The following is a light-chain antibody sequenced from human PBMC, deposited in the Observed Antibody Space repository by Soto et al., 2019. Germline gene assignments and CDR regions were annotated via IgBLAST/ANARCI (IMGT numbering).Light chain of an antibody. CDR3: QQYNYYWT. Sequence: IHMTQSPSTLSASVGDTVTITCRASQNINRWLAWYKHKPGQAPKPLIYNASILKSGVPSIFIGNASGTQFTLTISGLQPGDSATYFWQQYNYYWTFGQGTKVEVK. CDR1: QNINRW. J-gene: IGKJ1*01. CDR2: NAS. V-gene: IGKV1-5*03.